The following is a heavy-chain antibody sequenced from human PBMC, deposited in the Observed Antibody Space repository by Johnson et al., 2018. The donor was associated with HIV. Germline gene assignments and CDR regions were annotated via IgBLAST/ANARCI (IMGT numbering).Heavy chain of an antibody. CDR2: INWNGGSI. V-gene: IGHV3-20*04. D-gene: IGHD1-26*01. J-gene: IGHJ3*02. Sequence: VQLVESGGGVVRPGGSLRLSCAASGFTFDDYGMSWVRQAPGKGLEWVSGINWNGGSIGYADSVKGRFTISRDNAKNSLYLQMNSLRAEDTALYYCARDPTIAWDLKGDAFDIWGQGTMVTVSS. CDR3: ARDPTIAWDLKGDAFDI. CDR1: GFTFDDYG.